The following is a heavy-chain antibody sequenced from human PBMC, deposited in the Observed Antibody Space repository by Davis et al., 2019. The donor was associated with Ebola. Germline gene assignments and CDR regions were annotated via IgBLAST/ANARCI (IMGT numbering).Heavy chain of an antibody. V-gene: IGHV3-53*01. D-gene: IGHD4-17*01. Sequence: GESLKISCAASGFTVSSNYMSWVRQAPGKGLEWVSVIYSGGSTYYADSVKGRFTISRDNSKNTLYLQMNSLRAEDTAVYYCARESGDYGFDYWGQGTLVTVSS. J-gene: IGHJ4*02. CDR2: IYSGGST. CDR1: GFTVSSNY. CDR3: ARESGDYGFDY.